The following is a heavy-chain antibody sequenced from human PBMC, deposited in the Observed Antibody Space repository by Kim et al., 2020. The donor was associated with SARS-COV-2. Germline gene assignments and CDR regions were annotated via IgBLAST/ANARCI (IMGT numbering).Heavy chain of an antibody. CDR3: ARHTGSGWSDYYYGMDV. V-gene: IGHV3-21*01. Sequence: GGSLRLSCAASGFTFSSYSMNWVRQAPGKGLEWVSSISSSSSYIYYADSVKGRFTISRDNAKNSLYLQMNSLRAEDTAVYYCARHTGSGWSDYYYGMDVWGQGAPVTVSS. J-gene: IGHJ6*02. CDR2: ISSSSSYI. D-gene: IGHD6-19*01. CDR1: GFTFSSYS.